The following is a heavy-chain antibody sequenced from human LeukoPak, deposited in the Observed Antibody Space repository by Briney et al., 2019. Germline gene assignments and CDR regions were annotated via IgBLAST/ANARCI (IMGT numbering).Heavy chain of an antibody. D-gene: IGHD5-18*01. J-gene: IGHJ4*02. CDR1: GLTVNNNY. CDR2: LYIGGNT. Sequence: PGGSLRLSCAASGLTVNNNYMNWVRQAPGKGLEWVSALYIGGNTYYADAVRGRFTISRDNSKNTLYLQMNSLIAEDTAIYYCMTAAGYNFGQYWGQGTLVTVSS. V-gene: IGHV3-53*01. CDR3: MTAAGYNFGQY.